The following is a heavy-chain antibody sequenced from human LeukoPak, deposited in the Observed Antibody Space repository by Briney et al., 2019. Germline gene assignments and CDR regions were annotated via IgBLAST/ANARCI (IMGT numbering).Heavy chain of an antibody. CDR3: ARDHVGDDAFDI. Sequence: ASVKVSRKASGYTFNVYYIHWVRQAPGRGLEWMGWINPNTGDTNYAQKFQGRVTMTRDTSITTAYMELSGLRSDDTAVYYCARDHVGDDAFDIWGQGTMVTVSS. J-gene: IGHJ3*02. CDR1: GYTFNVYY. V-gene: IGHV1-2*02. D-gene: IGHD1-26*01. CDR2: INPNTGDT.